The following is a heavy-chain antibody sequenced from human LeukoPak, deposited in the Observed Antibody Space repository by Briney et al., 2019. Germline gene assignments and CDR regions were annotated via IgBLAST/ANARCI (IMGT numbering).Heavy chain of an antibody. Sequence: SETLSLTCAVYGGSFSAYYWSWIRQPPGKGLEWIGEINHSGSTNYNPSLKSRVTISIDTSKNQFSLEVSSVTAADTAVYYCARGRGARSSRWYNWFDPWGQGTLVTVSS. D-gene: IGHD6-13*01. CDR1: GGSFSAYY. CDR3: ARGRGARSSRWYNWFDP. CDR2: INHSGST. J-gene: IGHJ5*02. V-gene: IGHV4-34*01.